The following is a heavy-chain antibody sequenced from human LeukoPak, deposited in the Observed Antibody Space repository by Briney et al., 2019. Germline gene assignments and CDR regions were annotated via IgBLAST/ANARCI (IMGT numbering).Heavy chain of an antibody. CDR1: GFTFSSYS. D-gene: IGHD3-10*01. Sequence: PGGSLRLSCAASGFTFSSYSMNWVRQAPGKGLEWVSSISSSSSYIYYADSVKGRFTISRDNAKNSLYLQMNSLRAEDAAVYYCARDYGFGELWRFDYWGQGTLVTVSS. V-gene: IGHV3-21*01. CDR2: ISSSSSYI. J-gene: IGHJ4*02. CDR3: ARDYGFGELWRFDY.